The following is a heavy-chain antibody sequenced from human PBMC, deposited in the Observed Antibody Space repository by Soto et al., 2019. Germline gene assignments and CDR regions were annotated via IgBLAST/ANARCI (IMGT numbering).Heavy chain of an antibody. D-gene: IGHD6-25*01. CDR1: GGSLSSYY. Sequence: SETLSLTCTVSGGSLSSYYWTWIRQSSGKGLEWIGYVYFSGNTNYNPSLKSRVTISIDTSKNQFSLRLASVTAADTAFYYCGSVRPSGYVLSWGQGTLVTVSS. CDR3: GSVRPSGYVLS. J-gene: IGHJ5*02. V-gene: IGHV4-59*01. CDR2: VYFSGNT.